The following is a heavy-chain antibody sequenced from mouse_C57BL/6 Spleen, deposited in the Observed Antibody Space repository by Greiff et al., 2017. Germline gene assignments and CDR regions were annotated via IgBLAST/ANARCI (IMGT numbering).Heavy chain of an antibody. CDR1: GYTFTSYW. Sequence: QVQLQQSGTELVKPGASVKLSCTASGYTFTSYWMHWVQQRPGQGLEWIGNINPSNGGTNYNEKFKSKVTLTVDKSSSTAYMQLSSLTSEDSAVYYCARERGTTIVHYFDYWGKGTTLTVSS. CDR3: ARERGTTIVHYFDY. D-gene: IGHD1-1*01. V-gene: IGHV1-53*01. CDR2: INPSNGGT. J-gene: IGHJ2*01.